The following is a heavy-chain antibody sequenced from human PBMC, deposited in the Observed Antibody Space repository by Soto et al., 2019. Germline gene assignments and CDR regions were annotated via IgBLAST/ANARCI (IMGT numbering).Heavy chain of an antibody. CDR3: ARENSVQAWLHHFDH. CDR2: IKHDGNEK. D-gene: IGHD5-18*01. V-gene: IGHV3-7*01. Sequence: PGGSLRLSCAATGFMFGTYWMSWVRQAPGKGLEWVANIKHDGNEKYYADSVKGRFTVSRDNVKNSLSLQMNNLRAEDTAVYYCARENSVQAWLHHFDHWGLGTLVTVSS. CDR1: GFMFGTYW. J-gene: IGHJ4*02.